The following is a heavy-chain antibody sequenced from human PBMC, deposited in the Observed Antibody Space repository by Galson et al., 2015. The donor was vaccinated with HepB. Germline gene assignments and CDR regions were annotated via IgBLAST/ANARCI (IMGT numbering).Heavy chain of an antibody. Sequence: SVKVSCKASGGTFSSYAISWVRQAPGQGLEWMGGIIPIFGTANYAQKFQGRVTITADESTSTAYMELSSLRSGDTAVYYCARDLLAYCGGDCYSDDAFDIWGQGTMVTVSS. CDR3: ARDLLAYCGGDCYSDDAFDI. CDR1: GGTFSSYA. D-gene: IGHD2-21*01. CDR2: IIPIFGTA. J-gene: IGHJ3*02. V-gene: IGHV1-69*13.